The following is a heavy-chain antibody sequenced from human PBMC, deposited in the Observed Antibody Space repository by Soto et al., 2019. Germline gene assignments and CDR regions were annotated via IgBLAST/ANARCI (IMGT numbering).Heavy chain of an antibody. CDR3: AKAGYCTNGVCYLYHFDY. J-gene: IGHJ4*02. D-gene: IGHD2-8*01. CDR1: GFTFNSYA. Sequence: GGSLRLSCAASGFTFNSYAMSWFRQAPGKGLEWVSVISGSGGSRYYADSVKGRFTISRDNSKNTLYLQMNSLRAEDTAVYYCAKAGYCTNGVCYLYHFDYWGQGTLVTVSS. CDR2: ISGSGGSR. V-gene: IGHV3-23*01.